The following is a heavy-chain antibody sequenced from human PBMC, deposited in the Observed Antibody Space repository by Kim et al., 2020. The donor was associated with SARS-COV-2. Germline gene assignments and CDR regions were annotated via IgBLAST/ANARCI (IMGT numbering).Heavy chain of an antibody. J-gene: IGHJ4*02. D-gene: IGHD5-18*01. CDR3: AKAPPGGYSYEFGY. V-gene: IGHV3-30*18. CDR2: ISYDGSNK. Sequence: GGSLRLSCAASGFTFSSYGMHWVRQAPGKGLEWVAVISYDGSNKYYADSVKGRFTISRDNSKNTLYLQMNSLRAEDTAVYYCAKAPPGGYSYEFGYWGQGTLVTVSS. CDR1: GFTFSSYG.